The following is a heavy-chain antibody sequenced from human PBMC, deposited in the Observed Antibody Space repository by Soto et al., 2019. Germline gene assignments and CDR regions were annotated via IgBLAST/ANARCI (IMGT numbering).Heavy chain of an antibody. CDR1: GFTFSSYA. J-gene: IGHJ6*02. CDR3: AKDTIFGVAATMDV. V-gene: IGHV3-23*01. Sequence: GGSLRLSCAASGFTFSSYAMSWVRQAPGKGPEWVSSISGSGGSTYYADSVKGRFTISRDNSKNTLYLQMISLRAEDTAVYYCAKDTIFGVAATMDVWGQGTTVTVSS. CDR2: ISGSGGST. D-gene: IGHD3-3*01.